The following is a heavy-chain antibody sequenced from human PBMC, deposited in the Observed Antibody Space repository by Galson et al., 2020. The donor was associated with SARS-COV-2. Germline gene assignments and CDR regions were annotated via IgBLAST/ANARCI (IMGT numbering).Heavy chain of an antibody. J-gene: IGHJ6*02. CDR2: IYTSGST. CDR3: ARSSGSTFRGYDLINNYYDSSGYYKRLYGMDV. Sequence: TLSLTCTVSGGSISSGSYYWSWIRQPAGKGLEWIGRIYTSGSTNYNPSLKSRVTISVDTSKNQFSLKLSSVTAADTAVYYCARSSGSTFRGYDLINNYYDSSGYYKRLYGMDVWGQGTTVTVSS. V-gene: IGHV4-61*02. D-gene: IGHD3-22*01. CDR1: GGSISSGSYY.